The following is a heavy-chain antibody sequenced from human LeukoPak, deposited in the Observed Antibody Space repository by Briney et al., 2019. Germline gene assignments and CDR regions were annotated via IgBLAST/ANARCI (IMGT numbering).Heavy chain of an antibody. V-gene: IGHV3-23*01. Sequence: PGGSLRLSCAASGFTFDDYTMHWVRQAPGKGLEWVSYISSSGSTIYYADSVKGRFTISRDNSKNTLYLQMNSLRAEDTAVYYCAKAHDILTGYPDYWGQGTLVTVSS. J-gene: IGHJ4*02. D-gene: IGHD3-9*01. CDR3: AKAHDILTGYPDY. CDR1: GFTFDDYT. CDR2: ISSSGSTI.